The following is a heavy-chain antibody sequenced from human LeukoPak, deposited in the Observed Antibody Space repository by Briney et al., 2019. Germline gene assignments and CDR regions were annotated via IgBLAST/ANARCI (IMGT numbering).Heavy chain of an antibody. J-gene: IGHJ4*02. CDR1: GGSISSYY. CDR2: IYYSGST. V-gene: IGHV4-39*07. Sequence: PSETLSLTCTVSGGSISSYYWGWIRQPPGKGLEWIGSIYYSGSTYYNPSLKSRVTISVDTSKNQFSLKLSSVTAADTAVYYCARDHSSGWKAFDYGGQGTLVTVSS. D-gene: IGHD6-19*01. CDR3: ARDHSSGWKAFDY.